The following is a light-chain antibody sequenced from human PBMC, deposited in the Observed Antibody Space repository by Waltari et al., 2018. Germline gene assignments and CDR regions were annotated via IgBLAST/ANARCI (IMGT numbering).Light chain of an antibody. CDR2: AAS. V-gene: IGKV1-6*01. Sequence: AIQMTQSPSSLSAPVGDRVPITCRASQGIRNDLGWYQQKPGKAPKLLIYAASSLQSGVPSRFSGSGSGTDFTLTISSLQPEDFATYYCLQDYNYPRTFGQGTKLEIK. CDR1: QGIRND. J-gene: IGKJ2*01. CDR3: LQDYNYPRT.